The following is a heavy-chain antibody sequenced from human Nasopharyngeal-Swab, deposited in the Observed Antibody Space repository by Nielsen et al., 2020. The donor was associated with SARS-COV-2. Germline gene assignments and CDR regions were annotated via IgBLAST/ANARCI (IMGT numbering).Heavy chain of an antibody. CDR1: GFSFNNYG. CDR2: ISYEGSKK. D-gene: IGHD3-10*01. CDR3: AKANVLFWFGQFKNNGFDI. Sequence: GESLKISCKASGFSFNNYGMHWVRRAPGKGLEWVAVISYEGSKKFYAESVEGRFTISRDYSKTTLYLQMDSLRTDDTAMYYCAKANVLFWFGQFKNNGFDIWGQGTMVAVSS. V-gene: IGHV3-30*18. J-gene: IGHJ3*02.